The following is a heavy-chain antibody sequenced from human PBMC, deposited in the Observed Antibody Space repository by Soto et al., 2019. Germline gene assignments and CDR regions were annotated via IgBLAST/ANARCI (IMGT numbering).Heavy chain of an antibody. Sequence: GRSLTLSCAASGFTFSSYSMNWVRQAPGKGLEWVSGISSSSSTIYYADSVKGRFTISRDNAKNSLYLQMNSLRAEDTAVYYYPYDVWSGSYPDYLGQAPLITVS. J-gene: IGHJ4*02. V-gene: IGHV3-48*01. CDR2: ISSSSSTI. CDR3: PYDVWSGSYPDY. CDR1: GFTFSSYS. D-gene: IGHD3-3*01.